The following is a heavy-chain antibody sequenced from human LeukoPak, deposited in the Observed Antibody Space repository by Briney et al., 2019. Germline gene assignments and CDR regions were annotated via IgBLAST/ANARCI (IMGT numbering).Heavy chain of an antibody. D-gene: IGHD2-15*01. CDR1: GFTISSYW. J-gene: IGHJ4*02. Sequence: GGSLRLSCTAYGFTISSYWMHWVRQAPGKGLVWVSRINGDGGSTFYAGSVKGRFTISRDNSKNTLYLQMNSLRAEDTAVYYCAKQVVVVAAAPPSFDYWGQGTLVTVSS. CDR3: AKQVVVVAAAPPSFDY. CDR2: INGDGGST. V-gene: IGHV3-74*01.